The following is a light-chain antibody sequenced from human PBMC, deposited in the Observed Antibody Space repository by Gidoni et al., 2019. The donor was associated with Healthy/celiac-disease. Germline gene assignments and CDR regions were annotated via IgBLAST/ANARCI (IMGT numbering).Light chain of an antibody. CDR3: QQYNNWPLT. CDR2: GAS. CDR1: QSVSSN. V-gene: IGKV3-15*01. J-gene: IGKJ4*01. Sequence: IVMPQSQATLSVSPGERATLSCRASQSVSSNLAWYQQKPGQAPRLLIYGASTRATGIPARFSGSGSGTEFTLTISSLQSEDFAVYYCQQYNNWPLTFGGGTKVEIK.